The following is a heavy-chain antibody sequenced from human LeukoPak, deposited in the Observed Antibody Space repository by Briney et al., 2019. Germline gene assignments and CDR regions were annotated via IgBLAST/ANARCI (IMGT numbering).Heavy chain of an antibody. CDR1: GFTFSSYA. CDR3: AKSPYMVRGVIIQDPYYFDY. Sequence: PGGSLRLSCAASGFTFSSYAMSWVRQAPGKGLEWVSAISGSGGSTYYADSVKGRFTISRDNSKNTLYLQMNSLRAEDTAVYYCAKSPYMVRGVIIQDPYYFDYWGQGTLVTVSS. V-gene: IGHV3-23*01. CDR2: ISGSGGST. J-gene: IGHJ4*02. D-gene: IGHD3-10*01.